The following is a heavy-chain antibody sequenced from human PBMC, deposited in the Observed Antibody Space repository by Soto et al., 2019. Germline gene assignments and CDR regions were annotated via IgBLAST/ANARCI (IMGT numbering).Heavy chain of an antibody. CDR1: GFTFSSHG. Sequence: PGGSLRLSCAASGFTFSSHGMHWVRQAPGKGLEWVANINQDGGGTYYVDSVEGRFTISRDNAKDSLYLQMNSLRGEDTAVYYCARYFRGSGRYFFDYWGQGALVTVSS. D-gene: IGHD6-19*01. V-gene: IGHV3-7*03. CDR3: ARYFRGSGRYFFDY. CDR2: INQDGGGT. J-gene: IGHJ4*02.